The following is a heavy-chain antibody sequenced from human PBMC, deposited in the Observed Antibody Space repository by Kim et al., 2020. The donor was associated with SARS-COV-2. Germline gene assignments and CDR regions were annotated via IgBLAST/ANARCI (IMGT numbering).Heavy chain of an antibody. CDR2: INHSGST. V-gene: IGHV4-34*01. CDR3: ARGKARRITMVRGVTPFDY. Sequence: SETLSLTCAVYGGSFSGYYWSWIRQPPGKGLEWIGEINHSGSTNYNPSLKSRVTISVDTSKNQFSLKLSSVTAADTAVYYCARGKARRITMVRGVTPFDYWGQGTLVTVSS. D-gene: IGHD3-10*01. CDR1: GGSFSGYY. J-gene: IGHJ4*02.